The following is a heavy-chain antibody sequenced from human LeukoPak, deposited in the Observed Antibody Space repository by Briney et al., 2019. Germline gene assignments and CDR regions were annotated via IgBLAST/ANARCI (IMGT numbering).Heavy chain of an antibody. J-gene: IGHJ4*02. Sequence: GASVKVSCKASGGTFSSYAISWVRQAPGQGLEWMGGIIPIFGTANYAQKFQGRVTITADESTSTAYMELSSLRSEDTAVYYCARDHSSGVRGVILPSVAWGQGTLVTVSS. CDR2: IIPIFGTA. D-gene: IGHD3-10*01. V-gene: IGHV1-69*13. CDR3: ARDHSSGVRGVILPSVA. CDR1: GGTFSSYA.